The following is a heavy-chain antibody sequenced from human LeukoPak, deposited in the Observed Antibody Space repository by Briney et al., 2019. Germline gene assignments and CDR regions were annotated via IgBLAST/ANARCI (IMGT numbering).Heavy chain of an antibody. Sequence: ASVKVSCKASGYTFTGYYMHWVRQAPGQGLEWMGWINPNSGGTNYAQKFQGRVTMTRDMSTSTVYMELSSLRSEDTAVYYCARAWGPVVSLDYWGQGTLVTVSS. J-gene: IGHJ4*02. D-gene: IGHD3-22*01. V-gene: IGHV1-2*02. CDR2: INPNSGGT. CDR1: GYTFTGYY. CDR3: ARAWGPVVSLDY.